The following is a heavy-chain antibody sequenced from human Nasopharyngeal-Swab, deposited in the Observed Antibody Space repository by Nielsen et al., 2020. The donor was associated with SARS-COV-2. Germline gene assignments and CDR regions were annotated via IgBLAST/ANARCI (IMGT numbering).Heavy chain of an antibody. CDR2: INPSGGST. Sequence: VRQAPGQGLEWMGIINPSGGSTSYAQKFQGRVTMTRDTSTSTVYMELSGLRSEDTAVYYCARDKHPRDCSGGSCYLLDYWGQGTLVTVSS. V-gene: IGHV1-46*01. D-gene: IGHD2-15*01. CDR3: ARDKHPRDCSGGSCYLLDY. J-gene: IGHJ4*02.